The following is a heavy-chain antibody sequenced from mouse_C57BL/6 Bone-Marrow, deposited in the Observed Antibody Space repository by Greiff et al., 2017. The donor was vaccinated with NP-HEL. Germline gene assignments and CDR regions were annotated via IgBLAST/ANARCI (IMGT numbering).Heavy chain of an antibody. Sequence: QVQLQQPGAELVKPGASVKLSCKASGYTFTSYWMHWVKQRPGQGLEWIGMIHPNSGSTNYNEKFKSKDTLTVDKSSSTAYMQLSSLTSEDSAVYYCARYDGSSFDYWGQGTTLTVSS. CDR1: GYTFTSYW. J-gene: IGHJ2*01. D-gene: IGHD1-1*01. V-gene: IGHV1-64*01. CDR3: ARYDGSSFDY. CDR2: IHPNSGST.